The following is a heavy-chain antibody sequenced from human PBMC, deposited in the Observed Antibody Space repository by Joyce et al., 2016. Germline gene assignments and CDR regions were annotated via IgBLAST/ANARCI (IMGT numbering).Heavy chain of an antibody. CDR1: GFTFSSYS. V-gene: IGHV3-21*01. CDR3: AREGGYCSGGSCRYFDY. D-gene: IGHD2-15*01. CDR2: ISTGSSYI. Sequence: EVQLVESGGGLVKPGGSLRLSCAASGFTFSSYSLNGVRQAPGQGLGWVSSISTGSSYIYYADSVKGRFTISRDNAKNSLYLQMNSLRAEDTAVYYCAREGGYCSGGSCRYFDYWGQGTLVTVSS. J-gene: IGHJ4*02.